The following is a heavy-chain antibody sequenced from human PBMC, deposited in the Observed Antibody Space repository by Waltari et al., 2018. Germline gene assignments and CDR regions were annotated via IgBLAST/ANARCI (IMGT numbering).Heavy chain of an antibody. CDR3: TTSHNYTTFDI. CDR1: GFTSNPYW. CDR2: ISSDGNIA. V-gene: IGHV3-74*01. D-gene: IGHD3-3*01. Sequence: EVQVVESGGGLAQPGGSLRLSCAASGFTSNPYWMHRVRQAPGKGLVWVSHISSDGNIANYADSVKGRFTISRDNAKNTLFLQMNSLRVEDTAVYYCTTSHNYTTFDIWGQGTVVTVSS. J-gene: IGHJ3*02.